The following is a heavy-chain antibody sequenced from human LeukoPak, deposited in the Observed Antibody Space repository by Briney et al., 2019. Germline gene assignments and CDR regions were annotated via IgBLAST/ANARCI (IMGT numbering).Heavy chain of an antibody. V-gene: IGHV1-18*01. CDR3: ARPANLYYASDAFDI. D-gene: IGHD3-16*01. CDR2: ISGYTGNA. Sequence: ASVKVSCKASGYSFTNYAINWVRQAPGQGLEWMGWISGYTGNANYAQKFQGRVTMTANTSTNTASMELRSLRSDDTAVYYCARPANLYYASDAFDIWGQGTMVTVSS. CDR1: GYSFTNYA. J-gene: IGHJ3*02.